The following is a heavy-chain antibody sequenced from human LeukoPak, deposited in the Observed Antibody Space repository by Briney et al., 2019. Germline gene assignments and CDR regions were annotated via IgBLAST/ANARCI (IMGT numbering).Heavy chain of an antibody. CDR2: IYHDERT. D-gene: IGHD5-24*01. CDR3: ARARRVGYSNWDN. J-gene: IGHJ4*02. CDR1: GFSVSSLY. V-gene: IGHV3-53*01. Sequence: PGGSLRLSCAASGFSVSSLYMSWVRQAPGKGLEWVSVIYHDERTDYADSVRGRFTISRDNSKNTLYLQMNSLRADDTAVYYCARARRVGYSNWDNWGQGTLVAVSS.